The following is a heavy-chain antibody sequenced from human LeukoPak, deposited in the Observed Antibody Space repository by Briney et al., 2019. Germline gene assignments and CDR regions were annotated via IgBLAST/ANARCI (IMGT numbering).Heavy chain of an antibody. CDR2: ISYDGSIK. Sequence: PGRSLRLSCAASGFTFSSYAMHSVRQAPGKGLEWVAVISYDGSIKYDADSVKGRFTISRDNSKITLYLQMNSLRAEDTAVYYCARGKGYYDSSGYYSWFDPWGQGTLVTVSS. V-gene: IGHV3-30-3*01. J-gene: IGHJ5*02. CDR3: ARGKGYYDSSGYYSWFDP. D-gene: IGHD3-22*01. CDR1: GFTFSSYA.